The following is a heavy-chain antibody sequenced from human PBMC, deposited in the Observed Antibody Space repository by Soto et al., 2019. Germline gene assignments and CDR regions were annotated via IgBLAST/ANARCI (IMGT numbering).Heavy chain of an antibody. Sequence: PSETLSLTCTVSGGSISSSSYYWGWIRQPPGKGLEWIGEINHSGSTNYNPSLKSRVTISVDTSKNQFSLKLSSVTAADTAVYYCARVLLWFGEFYFDYWGQGTLVTVSS. CDR1: GGSISSSSYY. V-gene: IGHV4-39*07. CDR3: ARVLLWFGEFYFDY. D-gene: IGHD3-10*01. J-gene: IGHJ4*02. CDR2: INHSGST.